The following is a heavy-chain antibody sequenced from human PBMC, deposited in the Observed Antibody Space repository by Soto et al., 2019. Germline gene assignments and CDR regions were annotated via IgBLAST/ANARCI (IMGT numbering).Heavy chain of an antibody. J-gene: IGHJ4*02. D-gene: IGHD6-19*01. CDR3: ASAFDSSGWFLWYFDY. V-gene: IGHV1-69*01. CDR2: IIPIFGTA. Sequence: QVQLVQSGAEVKKPGSSVKVSCTASGGTFSSYAISWVRQAPGQGLEWMGGIIPIFGTANYAQKFQGRVTITADESTSTAYMELSSLRSEDTAVYYCASAFDSSGWFLWYFDYWGQGTLVTVSS. CDR1: GGTFSSYA.